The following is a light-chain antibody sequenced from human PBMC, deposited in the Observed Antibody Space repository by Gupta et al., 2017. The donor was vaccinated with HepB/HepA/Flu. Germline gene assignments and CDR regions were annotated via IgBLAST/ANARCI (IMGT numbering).Light chain of an antibody. Sequence: QSVLTQPPPVSGAPGRGATIPCPGGNSNLGAHYDVHWYQQLPGTAPKLLIYKNINRPSGVPDRFSGSKSGTSASLAITGLQSEDEADYYCQSHDLSLGTVFGGGTRLTV. CDR3: QSHDLSLGTV. CDR2: KNI. CDR1: NSNLGAHYD. J-gene: IGLJ2*01. V-gene: IGLV1-40*01.